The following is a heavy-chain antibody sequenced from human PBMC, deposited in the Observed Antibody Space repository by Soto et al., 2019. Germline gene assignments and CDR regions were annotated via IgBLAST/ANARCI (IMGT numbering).Heavy chain of an antibody. V-gene: IGHV6-1*01. J-gene: IGHJ6*03. Sequence: QVPLQESGPGLVKPSQTLSLTCAISGDSVSSNSAAWNWIRLSPSRGLEWLARTYYGSRWYNDYAVSVRSRITVNPDTSKNQFSLQLTSVTPEDTAVYYCAGTTSHQWYYMDVWGKGTTVTVSS. CDR2: TYYGSRWYN. CDR1: GDSVSSNSAA. D-gene: IGHD1-7*01. CDR3: AGTTSHQWYYMDV.